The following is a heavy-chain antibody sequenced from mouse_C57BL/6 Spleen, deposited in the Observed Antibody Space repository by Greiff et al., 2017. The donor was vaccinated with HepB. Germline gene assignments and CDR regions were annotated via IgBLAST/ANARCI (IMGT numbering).Heavy chain of an antibody. D-gene: IGHD2-4*01. J-gene: IGHJ3*01. V-gene: IGHV2-2*01. CDR3: ARGYDYDALAY. CDR1: GFSLTSYG. CDR2: IWSGGST. Sequence: VQLQQSGPGLVQPSQSLSITCTVSGFSLTSYGVHWVRQSPGKGLEWLGVIWSGGSTDYNAAFISRLSISKDNSKSQVFFKMNSLQADDTAIYYCARGYDYDALAYWGQGTLVTVSA.